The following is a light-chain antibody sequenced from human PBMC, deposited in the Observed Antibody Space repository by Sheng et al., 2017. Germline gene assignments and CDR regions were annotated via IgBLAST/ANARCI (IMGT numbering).Light chain of an antibody. CDR3: QAWDSSTDVV. CDR1: RLGIY. V-gene: IGLV3-1*01. Sequence: SYELTQPPSVSVSPGQTASIPALEIRLGIYMLPGISRTPGQSPVLVIYQDSKRPSGIPERFSGSNSGNTATLTISGTQAMDEADYYCQAWDSSTDVVFGGGTKLT. CDR2: QDS. J-gene: IGLJ2*01.